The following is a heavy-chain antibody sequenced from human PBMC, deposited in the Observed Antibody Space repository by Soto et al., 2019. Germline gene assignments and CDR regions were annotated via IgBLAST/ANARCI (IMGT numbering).Heavy chain of an antibody. Sequence: QVQLVQSGAEVKQSGASVKVSCKASGYDFTAYDINWVRQASGQGLEWMGWMNPINGAAGSARRFQGRVSMARNTATGTAYLELTSLRSDDTAVYYCGSGPSPRAPAGGTPYYYAMDVWGQGTTVTVSS. CDR2: MNPINGAA. D-gene: IGHD6-13*01. CDR3: GSGPSPRAPAGGTPYYYAMDV. J-gene: IGHJ6*02. V-gene: IGHV1-8*02. CDR1: GYDFTAYD.